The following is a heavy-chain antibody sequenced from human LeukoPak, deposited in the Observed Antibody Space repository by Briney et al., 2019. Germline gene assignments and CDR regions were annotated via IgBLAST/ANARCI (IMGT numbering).Heavy chain of an antibody. CDR3: ARDRRLANFDY. V-gene: IGHV4-34*01. Sequence: SETLSLTCAVYGGSFSGYYWSWIRQPPGKGLEWIGEINHSGSTNYNPSLKSRVTISVDTSKNQFSLKLSSVTAADTAVYYCARDRRLANFDYWGQGTLVTVSS. D-gene: IGHD5-12*01. CDR2: INHSGST. J-gene: IGHJ4*02. CDR1: GGSFSGYY.